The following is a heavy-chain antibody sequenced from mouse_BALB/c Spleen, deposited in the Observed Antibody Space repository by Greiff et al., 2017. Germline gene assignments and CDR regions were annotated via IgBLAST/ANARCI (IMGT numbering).Heavy chain of an antibody. CDR1: GYSFTGYT. D-gene: IGHD2-2*01. CDR3: ARSSYGYEVWFAY. Sequence: EVQVVESGPELVKPGASMKISCKASGYSFTGYTMNWVKQSHGKNLEWIGLINPYNGGTSYNQKFKGKATLTVDKSSSTAYMELLSLTSEDSAVYYCARSSYGYEVWFAYWGQGTLVTVSA. J-gene: IGHJ3*01. V-gene: IGHV1-18*01. CDR2: INPYNGGT.